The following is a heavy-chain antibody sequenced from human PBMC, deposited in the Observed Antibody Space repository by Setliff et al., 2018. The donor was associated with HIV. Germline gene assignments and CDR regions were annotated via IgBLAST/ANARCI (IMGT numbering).Heavy chain of an antibody. Sequence: SETLSLTCTVSGVSISTYYWIWSRQSPGKGLEWIGYIYSSGSTNSNPSLSSRVSMSVDTSKSQFSLKLTSVTAADTAVYYCASGNRNAYEIWGQGTMVT. J-gene: IGHJ3*02. CDR1: GVSISTYY. V-gene: IGHV4-59*01. CDR3: ASGNRNAYEI. CDR2: IYSSGST.